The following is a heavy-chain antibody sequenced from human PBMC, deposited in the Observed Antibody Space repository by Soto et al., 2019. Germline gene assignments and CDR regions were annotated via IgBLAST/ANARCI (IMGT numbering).Heavy chain of an antibody. CDR2: IYVTGAV. CDR1: VAARNRGNSY. Sequence: RLTRTGGAFVAARNRGNSYRSGIRQVPVKGLEWIGHIYVTGAVDYNPSLRDRITISQDTSERQFSLNLRLVTAADTAVYYCARLRIATNNYKWFDPWGQGTLVTVS. V-gene: IGHV4-31*11. J-gene: IGHJ5*02. CDR3: ARLRIATNNYKWFDP. D-gene: IGHD2-21*01.